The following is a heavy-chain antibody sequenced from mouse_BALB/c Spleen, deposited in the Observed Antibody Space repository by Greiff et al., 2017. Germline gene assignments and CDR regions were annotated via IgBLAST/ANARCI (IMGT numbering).Heavy chain of an antibody. CDR1: GYTFTDYN. Sequence: EVKLMESGPELVKPGASVKISCKASGYTFTDYNMHWVKQSHGKSLEWIGYIYPYNGGTGYNQKFKSKATLTVDNSSSTAYMELRSLTSEDSAVYYCARREYGNWYFDVWGAGTTVTVSS. CDR2: IYPYNGGT. D-gene: IGHD2-10*02. V-gene: IGHV1S29*02. CDR3: ARREYGNWYFDV. J-gene: IGHJ1*01.